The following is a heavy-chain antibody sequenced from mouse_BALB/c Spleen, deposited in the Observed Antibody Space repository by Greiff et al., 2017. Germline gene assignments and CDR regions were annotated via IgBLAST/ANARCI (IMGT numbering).Heavy chain of an antibody. V-gene: IGHV2-9*02. CDR1: GFSLTSYG. D-gene: IGHD2-4*01. CDR2: IWAGGST. CDR3: ARDREGITTRGDYSFDY. Sequence: VNLVESGPGLVAPSQSLSITCTVSGFSLTSYGVHWVRQPPGKGLEWLGVIWAGGSTNYNSALMSRLSISKDNSKSQVFLKMNSLQTDDTAMYYCARDREGITTRGDYSFDYWGQGTTLTVSS. J-gene: IGHJ2*01.